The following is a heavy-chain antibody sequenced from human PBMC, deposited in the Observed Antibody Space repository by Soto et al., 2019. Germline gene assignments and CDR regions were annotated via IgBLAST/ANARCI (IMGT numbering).Heavy chain of an antibody. J-gene: IGHJ4*02. CDR1: GFTFDDYA. V-gene: IGHV3-9*01. Sequence: GGSLRLSCAASGFTFDDYAMHWVRQAPGKGLEWVSGISWNSGSIGYADSVKGRFTISRDNAKNSLYLQMNSLRAEDTALYYCAKAVTVTTLFDYWGQGTLVTVSS. D-gene: IGHD4-17*01. CDR3: AKAVTVTTLFDY. CDR2: ISWNSGSI.